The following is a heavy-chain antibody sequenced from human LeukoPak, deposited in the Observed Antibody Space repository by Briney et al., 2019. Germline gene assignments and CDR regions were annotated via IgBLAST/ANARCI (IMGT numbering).Heavy chain of an antibody. CDR1: GGSLSSYY. V-gene: IGHV4-59*12. J-gene: IGHJ4*02. D-gene: IGHD4-17*01. CDR2: IYFGGST. CDR3: ARVNGDYDSFDY. Sequence: PSETLSLTCTVSGGSLSSYYWSWIRQPPGKGLEWIGYIYFGGSTNYNPSLKSRVTISVDTSKNQFSLKLSSVTAADTAVYYCARVNGDYDSFDYWGQGTLVTVSS.